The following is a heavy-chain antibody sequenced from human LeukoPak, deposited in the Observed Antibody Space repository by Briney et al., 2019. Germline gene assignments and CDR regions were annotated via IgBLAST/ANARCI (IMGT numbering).Heavy chain of an antibody. CDR1: GYSISSGDY. CDR3: PRGGGEDYDILTGYYAPHPRRNDAFDI. J-gene: IGHJ3*02. Sequence: SETLSLTCAVSGYSISSGDYWGWSRQPPGKGLEWIVRIYHSGSTYYNPSLKSRVTISVDTSKNQFSLKLNSVTAEDTAVYYCPRGGGEDYDILTGYYAPHPRRNDAFDIWGQGTMVTVSS. V-gene: IGHV4-38-2*01. D-gene: IGHD3-9*01. CDR2: IYHSGST.